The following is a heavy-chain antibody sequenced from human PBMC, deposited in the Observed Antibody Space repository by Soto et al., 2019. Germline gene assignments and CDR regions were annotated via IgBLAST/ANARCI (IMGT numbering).Heavy chain of an antibody. CDR1: GFSLSTSGVG. CDR3: AHKGPEDWPLDY. Sequence: QITLKESGPTLVRPTQTLTLTCAFSGFSLSTSGVGVGWIRQPPGKALEWLAVIYWDDSKHYSPSLRSRLTITTDTSKTQVVLTMPNMDPMDTGTYYCAHKGPEDWPLDYWGQGTLVTVSS. CDR2: IYWDDSK. V-gene: IGHV2-5*02. J-gene: IGHJ4*02. D-gene: IGHD3-9*01.